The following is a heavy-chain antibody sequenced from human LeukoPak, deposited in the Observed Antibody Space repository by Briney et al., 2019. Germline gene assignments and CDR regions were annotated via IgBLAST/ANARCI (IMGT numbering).Heavy chain of an antibody. CDR3: ARVTGYVMEDYFDY. CDR1: GGAISSYY. Sequence: SETLSLTCTVSGGAISSYYWSWIRQPPGKGLEWIGYIYYSGSTNYNPSLKSRVTISVDTSKNQFSLRLSSVTAADTAVYYCARVTGYVMEDYFDYWGQGTLVTVSS. CDR2: IYYSGST. J-gene: IGHJ4*02. D-gene: IGHD6-13*01. V-gene: IGHV4-59*01.